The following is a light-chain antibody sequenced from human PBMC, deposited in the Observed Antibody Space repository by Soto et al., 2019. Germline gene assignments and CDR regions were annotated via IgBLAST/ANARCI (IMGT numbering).Light chain of an antibody. V-gene: IGKV3-20*01. CDR2: GAS. CDR3: QQYGSSPRT. Sequence: VVMTQSPATLSVSPGERATLSCRASQSVRSNLARYQQKPGQAPRLIIYGASSRATGIPDRFSGSGSGTDFTLTISRLEPEDFAVYYCQQYGSSPRTFGQGTKVDIK. CDR1: QSVRSN. J-gene: IGKJ1*01.